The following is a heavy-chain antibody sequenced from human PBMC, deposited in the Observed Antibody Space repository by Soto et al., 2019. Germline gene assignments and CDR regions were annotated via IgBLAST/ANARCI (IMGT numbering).Heavy chain of an antibody. CDR1: GGSISSGDYY. Sequence: SETLSLTCTVSGGSISSGDYYWSWIRQPPGKGLEWIGYIYYSGSTYYNPSLKSRVTISVDTSKNQFSLKLSSATAADTAVYYCARVRYYDSSGYSYGTDVWGQGTTVTVSS. V-gene: IGHV4-30-4*01. CDR2: IYYSGST. CDR3: ARVRYYDSSGYSYGTDV. D-gene: IGHD3-22*01. J-gene: IGHJ6*02.